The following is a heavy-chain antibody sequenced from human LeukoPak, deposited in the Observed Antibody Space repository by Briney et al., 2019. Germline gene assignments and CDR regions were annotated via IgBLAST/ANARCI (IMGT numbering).Heavy chain of an antibody. Sequence: SETLSLTCTVSGGSISSSSYYWGWVRQPPGKGLEWIGSIYYSGSTYYNPSLKSRVTICVDTTKNQFSLKLSSVTAADTAVYYCASLSGDFWSGYYYYYYYMDVWGKGTTVTVSS. CDR3: ASLSGDFWSGYYYYYYYMDV. J-gene: IGHJ6*03. V-gene: IGHV4-39*01. D-gene: IGHD3-3*01. CDR2: IYYSGST. CDR1: GGSISSSSYY.